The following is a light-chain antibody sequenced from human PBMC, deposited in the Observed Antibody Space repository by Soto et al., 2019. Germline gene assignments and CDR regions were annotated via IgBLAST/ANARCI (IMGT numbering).Light chain of an antibody. CDR2: GAS. V-gene: IGKV3-15*01. J-gene: IGKJ4*01. CDR1: QSVSSS. Sequence: EIVMTQSPATLSVSPGERATLSCRASQSVSSSLAWYQQKPGQAPRLLIYGASTRATGIPARFSGSGSGTEFTLTISSLQSKDFAVYYCQQYNNWPQLTFGGGTKVEIK. CDR3: QQYNNWPQLT.